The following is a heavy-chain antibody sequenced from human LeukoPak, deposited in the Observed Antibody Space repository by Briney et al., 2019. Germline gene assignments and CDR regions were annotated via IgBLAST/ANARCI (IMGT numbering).Heavy chain of an antibody. CDR1: GGSISSYY. Sequence: SETLSLTCTVSGGSISSYYWSWIRQPPGKGLEWIGYIYYSGSTNYNPFLKSRVTISVDTSKNQFSLKLSSVTAADTAVYYCARVERTYYYDSSGYSTYYFDYWGQGTLVTVSS. D-gene: IGHD3-22*01. V-gene: IGHV4-59*01. J-gene: IGHJ4*02. CDR2: IYYSGST. CDR3: ARVERTYYYDSSGYSTYYFDY.